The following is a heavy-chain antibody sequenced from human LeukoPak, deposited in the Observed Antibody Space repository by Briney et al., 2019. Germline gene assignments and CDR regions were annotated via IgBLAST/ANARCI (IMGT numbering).Heavy chain of an antibody. Sequence: NPGGSLRLSCAASGFTFSGHWMSWVRQPPGKGLEWIGHIYSSGSTTYSPSLKSRVTMSVDTSKNQFSLKLTSVTAADTAVYYCARHRSDGTYPLDYWGQGALVTVSS. V-gene: IGHV4-59*08. CDR2: IYSSGST. CDR1: GFTFSGHW. D-gene: IGHD1-26*01. CDR3: ARHRSDGTYPLDY. J-gene: IGHJ4*02.